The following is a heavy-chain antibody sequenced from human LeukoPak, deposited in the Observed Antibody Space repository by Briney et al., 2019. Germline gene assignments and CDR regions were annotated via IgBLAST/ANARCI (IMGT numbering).Heavy chain of an antibody. V-gene: IGHV3-21*01. Sequence: GGSLRLSCAASGFTFSSYSMNWVRQAPGKGLEWVSSISSSSSYIYYADSVKGRFTISRDNAKNSLYLQMNSLRAEDTAVYYCARASSGWYGDFDYWGQGTLVTVSS. CDR3: ARASSGWYGDFDY. D-gene: IGHD6-19*01. CDR1: GFTFSSYS. CDR2: ISSSSSYI. J-gene: IGHJ4*02.